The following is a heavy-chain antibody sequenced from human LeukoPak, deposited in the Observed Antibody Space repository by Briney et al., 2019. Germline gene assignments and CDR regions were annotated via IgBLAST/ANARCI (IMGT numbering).Heavy chain of an antibody. CDR3: ARLPGATAAFYI. D-gene: IGHD5-18*01. Sequence: SETLSLTFTASGGSINSYNWRWIRQPPGKGLEWIGYIYYTGGETNYNPSLKSRLTISVDTSKNQFSLMLTSVTAPDPAVYYCARLPGATAAFYIWAQGTMVTVSS. CDR2: IYYTGGET. CDR1: GGSINSYN. J-gene: IGHJ3*02. V-gene: IGHV4-59*08.